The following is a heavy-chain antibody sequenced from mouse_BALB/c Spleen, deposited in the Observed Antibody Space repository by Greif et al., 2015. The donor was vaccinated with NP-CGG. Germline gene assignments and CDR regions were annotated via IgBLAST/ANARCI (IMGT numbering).Heavy chain of an antibody. CDR3: AGTYFGY. V-gene: IGHV14-3*02. Sequence: VQLKESGAELVKPGASVKLSCTASGFNIKDTYMHWVKQRPEQGLEWIGRIDPANGNTKYDPKFQGKATITADTSSNTAYLQLSSLTSEDTAVYYCAGTYFGYWGQGTTLTVSS. D-gene: IGHD3-3*01. CDR2: IDPANGNT. J-gene: IGHJ2*01. CDR1: GFNIKDTY.